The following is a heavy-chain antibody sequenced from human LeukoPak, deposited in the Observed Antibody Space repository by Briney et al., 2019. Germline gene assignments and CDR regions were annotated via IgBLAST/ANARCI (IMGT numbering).Heavy chain of an antibody. D-gene: IGHD3-16*01. CDR3: AKAMITGDSTIYFDY. J-gene: IGHJ4*02. Sequence: GGSLRLSCAASGFTFSSYGMHWVRQAPGKGLEWVAFIRYDGSNKYYADSVKGRFTISRDNSKNTLYLQMNSLRAEDTAVYYCAKAMITGDSTIYFDYWGQGTLVTVSS. CDR1: GFTFSSYG. V-gene: IGHV3-30*02. CDR2: IRYDGSNK.